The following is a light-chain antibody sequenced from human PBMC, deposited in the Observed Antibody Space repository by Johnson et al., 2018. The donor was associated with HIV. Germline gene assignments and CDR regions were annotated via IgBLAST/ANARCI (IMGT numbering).Light chain of an antibody. J-gene: IGLJ1*01. CDR2: DNN. Sequence: HSVLTQPPSVSAAPGQKVTISCSGSSSNIGNNYVSWYQQLPGTAPKVLIYDNNKRPSGIPDRFSGSKSGTSATLGITGLQTGDEAVYYCGRWDSSLSAYVFGTGTKVTVL. V-gene: IGLV1-51*01. CDR1: SSNIGNNY. CDR3: GRWDSSLSAYV.